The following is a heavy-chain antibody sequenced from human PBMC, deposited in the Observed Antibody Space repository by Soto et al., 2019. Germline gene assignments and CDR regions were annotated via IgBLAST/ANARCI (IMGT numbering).Heavy chain of an antibody. D-gene: IGHD5-18*01. CDR1: GFTFSSYW. J-gene: IGHJ4*02. Sequence: EVQLVESGGGLVQPGGSLRLSCGAAGFTFSSYWMHWVRQAPGKGLVWVSRINSDGSSTSYADSVKGRFTISRDNAKNTLYLQMNSLRAEDTAVYYCARAGRYSYVNFDYWGQGTLVTVSS. V-gene: IGHV3-74*01. CDR2: INSDGSST. CDR3: ARAGRYSYVNFDY.